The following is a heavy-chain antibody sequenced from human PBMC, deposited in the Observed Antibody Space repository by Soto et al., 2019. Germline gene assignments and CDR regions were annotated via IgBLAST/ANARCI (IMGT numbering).Heavy chain of an antibody. CDR3: ARDTYGSSFTPFYYYYGMDV. CDR2: IYYSGST. Sequence: SETLSLTCTVSGGSISSYYWSWIRQPPGKGLEWIGYIYYSGSTNYNPSLKSRVTISVDTSKNQFSLKLSSVTAADTAVYYCARDTYGSSFTPFYYYYGMDVWGQGTTVTV. V-gene: IGHV4-59*01. J-gene: IGHJ6*02. CDR1: GGSISSYY. D-gene: IGHD6-6*01.